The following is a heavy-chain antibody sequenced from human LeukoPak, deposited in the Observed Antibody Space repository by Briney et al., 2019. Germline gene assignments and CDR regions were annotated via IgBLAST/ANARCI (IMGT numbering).Heavy chain of an antibody. V-gene: IGHV4-59*01. CDR2: IYYSGST. CDR1: GGSISSYY. D-gene: IGHD6-19*01. J-gene: IGHJ4*02. Sequence: ASETLSLTCTVSGGSISSYYWSWIRQPPGKGLEWIGYIYYSGSTNYNPSLKSRVTISVDTSKNQFSLKLSSVTAADTAVYYCARGRRYSSGWLYYFDYWGQGTLVTVSS. CDR3: ARGRRYSSGWLYYFDY.